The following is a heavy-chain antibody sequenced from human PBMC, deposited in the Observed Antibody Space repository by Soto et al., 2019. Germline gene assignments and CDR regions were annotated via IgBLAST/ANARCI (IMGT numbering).Heavy chain of an antibody. CDR1: GLTFSSYA. J-gene: IGHJ4*02. D-gene: IGHD3-10*01. Sequence: SGLTFSSYAMSWVRQAPGKGLEWVSAISGSGGSTYYADSVKGRFTISRDISKNTLYLQMNSLRAEDTAVYYCAKSYYYGSGSSGKDYWGQGTLVTVSS. V-gene: IGHV3-23*01. CDR2: ISGSGGST. CDR3: AKSYYYGSGSSGKDY.